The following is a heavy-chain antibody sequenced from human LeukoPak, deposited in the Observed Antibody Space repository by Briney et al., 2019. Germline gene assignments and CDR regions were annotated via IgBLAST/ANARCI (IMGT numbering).Heavy chain of an antibody. J-gene: IGHJ4*02. CDR3: AKHGYYDSSGYFDY. CDR2: ISGSGGST. Sequence: GGSLRLPCAASGFTFSSYAMSWVRQAPGKGLEWVSAISGSGGSTYYADSVKGRFTISRDNSKNTLYLQMNSLRAEDTAVYYCAKHGYYDSSGYFDYWGQGTLVTVSS. D-gene: IGHD3-22*01. CDR1: GFTFSSYA. V-gene: IGHV3-23*01.